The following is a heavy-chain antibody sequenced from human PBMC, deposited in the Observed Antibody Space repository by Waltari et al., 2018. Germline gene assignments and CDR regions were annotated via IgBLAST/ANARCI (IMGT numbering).Heavy chain of an antibody. D-gene: IGHD3-10*02. CDR3: ASTAMLGTSDDAFDI. CDR2: IYHSGGT. CDR1: GGSIRSSNW. J-gene: IGHJ3*02. Sequence: QVQLQESGPGLVKPSGTLSLTCAVSGGSIRSSNWWSWVRQPPGKGLAWIGEIYHSGGTNYYPSLKSRVTISVDKSKNQFSLKLSSVTAADKAVYYCASTAMLGTSDDAFDIWGQGTMVTVSS. V-gene: IGHV4-4*02.